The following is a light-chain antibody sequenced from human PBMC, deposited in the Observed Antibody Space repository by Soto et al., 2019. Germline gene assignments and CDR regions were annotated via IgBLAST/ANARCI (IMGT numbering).Light chain of an antibody. J-gene: IGKJ5*01. CDR3: QQLNTLPFT. CDR2: AAS. CDR1: QSISSY. V-gene: IGKV1-39*01. Sequence: DIQMTQSPSSLSASVGDRVTITCRASQSISSYFNWYQQKPGKAPKLLIYAASSLQSGVPSRFSGSGSGTEFTLTISGLLPEDFATYHCQQLNTLPFTFGQGTRLEN.